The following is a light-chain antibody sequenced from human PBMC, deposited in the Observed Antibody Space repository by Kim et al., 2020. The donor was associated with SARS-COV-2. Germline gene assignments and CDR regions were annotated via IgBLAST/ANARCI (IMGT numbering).Light chain of an antibody. J-gene: IGLJ2*01. CDR3: AVWDDSLNGWV. CDR1: SSNIGSNP. CDR2: STN. Sequence: QSVLTQPPSASGTPGQRVTMSCSGSSSNIGSNPVSWYQQVPGTAPKLLIHSTNQWPSGVPDRFSGSKSGTSASLAISGLQSEDEAEYHCAVWDDSLNGWVFGGGTKLTVL. V-gene: IGLV1-44*01.